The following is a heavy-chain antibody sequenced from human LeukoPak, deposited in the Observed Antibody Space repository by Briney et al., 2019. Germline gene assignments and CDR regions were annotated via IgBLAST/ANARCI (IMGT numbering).Heavy chain of an antibody. V-gene: IGHV7-4-1*02. Sequence: GASVKVSCKASGYTFTRYAMNWVRQAPGQGLEWMGWINTNTGNPTYAQGFTGRFVFSLDTSVSTAYLQISSLKAEDTAVYYCARGRVGGTTVYYYGMDVWGQGTTVTVSS. CDR1: GYTFTRYA. D-gene: IGHD1-26*01. CDR2: INTNTGNP. J-gene: IGHJ6*02. CDR3: ARGRVGGTTVYYYGMDV.